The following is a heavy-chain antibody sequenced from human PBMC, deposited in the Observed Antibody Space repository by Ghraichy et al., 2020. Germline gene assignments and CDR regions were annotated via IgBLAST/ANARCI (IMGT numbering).Heavy chain of an antibody. CDR3: AHRGRVAAAGTWDWFDP. CDR2: IYWDDDK. Sequence: SGPTLVKPTQTLTLTCTFSGFSLSTSGVGVGWIRQPPGKALEWLALIYWDDDKRYSPSLKSRLTITKDTSKNQVVLTMTNMDPVDTATYYCAHRGRVAAAGTWDWFDPWGQGTLVTVSS. V-gene: IGHV2-5*02. CDR1: GFSLSTSGVG. D-gene: IGHD6-13*01. J-gene: IGHJ5*02.